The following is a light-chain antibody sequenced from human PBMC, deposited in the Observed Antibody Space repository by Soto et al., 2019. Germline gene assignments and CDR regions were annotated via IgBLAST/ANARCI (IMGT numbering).Light chain of an antibody. J-gene: IGKJ5*01. CDR3: QHRSIWPVS. V-gene: IGKV3-11*01. CDR1: QSVSSY. CDR2: DVS. Sequence: EIVLTQSPATLSLSPGERATLSCRASQSVSSYLAWYQQKPGQAPRLLIFDVSNRATGIPARFSGSGSGTDFTLTISSLEPEDFAVYYCQHRSIWPVSFGQGTRLEIK.